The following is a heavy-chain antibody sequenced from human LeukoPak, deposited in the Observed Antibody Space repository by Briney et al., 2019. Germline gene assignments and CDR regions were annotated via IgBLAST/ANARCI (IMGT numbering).Heavy chain of an antibody. CDR1: GYTFTGYY. Sequence: ASVKVSCKASGYTFTGYYMHWVRQAPGQGLEWMGWINPNSGGTNYAQKFQGRVTMTRDTSISTAYMELSRLRSDDTAVYYCARGKAVAGTGDWFDPWGQGTLVTVSP. D-gene: IGHD6-19*01. CDR3: ARGKAVAGTGDWFDP. V-gene: IGHV1-2*02. CDR2: INPNSGGT. J-gene: IGHJ5*02.